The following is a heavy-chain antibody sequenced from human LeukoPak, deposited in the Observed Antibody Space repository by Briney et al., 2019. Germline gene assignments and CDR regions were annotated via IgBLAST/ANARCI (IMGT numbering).Heavy chain of an antibody. V-gene: IGHV1-69*13. CDR2: IIPIFGTA. J-gene: IGHJ6*03. D-gene: IGHD3-10*01. CDR3: ARAGSGSYYYYYYYMDV. CDR1: GYTFTSYY. Sequence: SVKVSCKASGYTFTSYYMHWVRQAPGQGLEWMGGIIPIFGTANYAQKFQGRVTITADESTSTAYMELSSLRSEDTAVYYCARAGSGSYYYYYYYMDVWGKGTTVTISS.